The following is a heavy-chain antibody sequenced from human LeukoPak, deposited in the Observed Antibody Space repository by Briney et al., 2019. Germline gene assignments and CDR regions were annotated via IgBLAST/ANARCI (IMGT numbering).Heavy chain of an antibody. J-gene: IGHJ3*02. CDR2: ISGSGGST. CDR1: GFTFSSYA. CDR3: AKAMLWFGDPGDAFDI. Sequence: PGGSLRLSCAASGFTFSSYAMIWVRQAPGKGLEWVSAISGSGGSTYYADSVKGRFTISRDNSKNTLYLQMNSLRAEDTAVYYCAKAMLWFGDPGDAFDIWGQGTMVTVSS. D-gene: IGHD3-10*01. V-gene: IGHV3-23*01.